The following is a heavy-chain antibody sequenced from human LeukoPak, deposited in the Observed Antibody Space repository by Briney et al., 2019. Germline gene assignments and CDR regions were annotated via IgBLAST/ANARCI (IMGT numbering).Heavy chain of an antibody. Sequence: ASVKVSCKASGYTFTGYYMHWVRQAPGQGLEWMGWINPNSGGTNYARKFQGRVTMTRDTSISTAYMELSRLRSDDTAVYYCASQGYSYGFEGGYWGQGTLVTVSS. V-gene: IGHV1-2*02. J-gene: IGHJ4*02. CDR2: INPNSGGT. D-gene: IGHD5-18*01. CDR1: GYTFTGYY. CDR3: ASQGYSYGFEGGY.